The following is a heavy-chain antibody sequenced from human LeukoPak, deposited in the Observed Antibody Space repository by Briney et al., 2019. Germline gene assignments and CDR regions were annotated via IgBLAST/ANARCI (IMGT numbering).Heavy chain of an antibody. J-gene: IGHJ4*02. D-gene: IGHD2-21*01. CDR2: IYSGGNT. V-gene: IGHV3-53*01. Sequence: GGSLRLSCAASGFTVSSNYMSWVRQAPGKGLEWVSIIYSGGNTYYAASVKGRFSISRDNSKNTLFLQRNALRAEDTAVYYCARDFVGGGNYDWGQGTLVTVSS. CDR3: ARDFVGGGNYD. CDR1: GFTVSSNY.